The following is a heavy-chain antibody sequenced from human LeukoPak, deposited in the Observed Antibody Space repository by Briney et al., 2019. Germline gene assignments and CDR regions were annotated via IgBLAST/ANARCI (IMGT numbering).Heavy chain of an antibody. V-gene: IGHV3-23*01. J-gene: IGHJ6*02. Sequence: GGSLRLSCAASGFNFDMYAMTWVRQAPGKGLEWVSSISSSSSYIYYADSVKGRFTISRDNSKNTLYLQMNSLRAEDTAVYYCARGYSYGSYYYYGMDVWGQGTTVTVSS. CDR3: ARGYSYGSYYYYGMDV. CDR2: ISSSSSYI. CDR1: GFNFDMYA. D-gene: IGHD5-18*01.